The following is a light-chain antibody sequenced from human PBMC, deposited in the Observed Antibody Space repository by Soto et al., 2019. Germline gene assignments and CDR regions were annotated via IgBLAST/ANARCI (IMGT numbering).Light chain of an antibody. CDR2: EDD. CDR3: QSYDTNIVV. V-gene: IGLV6-57*04. J-gene: IGLJ2*01. CDR1: SGSIGSNS. Sequence: NFMLTQPHSVSESPGKTVTISCSRSSGSIGSNSVQWYRQRPGSAPTIVIYEDDQRPSGVPNRFAGSIDRSSNSASLTISGLQTEDEAAYYCQSYDTNIVVFGGGTKLTVL.